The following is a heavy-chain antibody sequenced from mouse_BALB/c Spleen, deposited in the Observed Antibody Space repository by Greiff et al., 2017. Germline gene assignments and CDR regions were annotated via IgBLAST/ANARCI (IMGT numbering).Heavy chain of an antibody. CDR1: GYSITSCYY. CDR2: IHYSGST. CDR3: ARQGTMISYWYFDV. D-gene: IGHD2-4*01. J-gene: IGHJ1*01. Sequence: EVKVEESGPGLVKPSQSLSLTCSVTGYSITSCYYWNWIRQFPGNKLEWMSYIHYSGSTNYNPSLKSRISITRDTSTNQFFLQLNSVTTEDTATYYCARQGTMISYWYFDVWGAGTTVTVSS. V-gene: IGHV3-1*02.